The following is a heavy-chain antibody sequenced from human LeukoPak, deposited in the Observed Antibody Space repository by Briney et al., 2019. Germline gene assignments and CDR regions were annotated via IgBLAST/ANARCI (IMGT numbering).Heavy chain of an antibody. Sequence: GGPLRLPCTPSRFTFNIYAMHGPPQSPAKGLEGLTFISHDGSNKYYADSVKGRFTISRDNSKNTLYLQMNSLRAEDTAVYYCARGDGRFSSGWYDSYYFDYWGQGTLVTVSS. D-gene: IGHD6-19*01. CDR1: RFTFNIYA. CDR3: ARGDGRFSSGWYDSYYFDY. V-gene: IGHV3-30*04. CDR2: ISHDGSNK. J-gene: IGHJ4*02.